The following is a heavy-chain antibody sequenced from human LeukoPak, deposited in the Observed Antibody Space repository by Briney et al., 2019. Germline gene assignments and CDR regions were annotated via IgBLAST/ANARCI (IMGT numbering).Heavy chain of an antibody. D-gene: IGHD2-21*02. J-gene: IGHJ1*01. CDR3: ARDRDGGADL. V-gene: IGHV3-7*01. Sequence: PGGSLRLSCVASGFIFNGNWMSWVRQAPGKGLEWVANMNQDGSKKYSIASVKGRFTISRDNAQNSLYLQMNGLRAEDTAMYYCARDRDGGADLWGQGTLVTVSS. CDR2: MNQDGSKK. CDR1: GFIFNGNW.